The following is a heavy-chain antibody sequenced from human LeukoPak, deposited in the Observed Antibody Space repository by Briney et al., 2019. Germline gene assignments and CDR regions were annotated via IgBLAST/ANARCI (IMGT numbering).Heavy chain of an antibody. D-gene: IGHD2-21*01. CDR2: VYYSGET. V-gene: IGHV4-59*02. J-gene: IGHJ4*02. CDR1: GGSVSGHY. CDR3: ARLQGDSTAILDY. Sequence: SETLSLTCTVSGGSVSGHYWSWIRQPPAKGLEWVGYVYYSGETNYNPSLKSRVTISVDTSKNQFSLKLTSVTAADTAVYYCARLQGDSTAILDYWGQGILVSVSS.